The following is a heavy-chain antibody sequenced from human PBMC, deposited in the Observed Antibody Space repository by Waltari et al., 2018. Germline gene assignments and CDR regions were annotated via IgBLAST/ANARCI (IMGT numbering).Heavy chain of an antibody. CDR1: AGSLSSGDYY. D-gene: IGHD6-6*01. CDR2: IYYSGST. J-gene: IGHJ4*02. CDR3: ARESRIAAVRGPFDY. Sequence: QVQLQESGPGLVKPSQTLSPTCTVSAGSLSSGDYYWSWLRHPQGKGLEWIGYIYYSGSTYYNPSLKSRVTISVDTSKNQFSLKLSSVTAADTAVYYCARESRIAAVRGPFDYWGQGTLVTVSS. V-gene: IGHV4-30-4*08.